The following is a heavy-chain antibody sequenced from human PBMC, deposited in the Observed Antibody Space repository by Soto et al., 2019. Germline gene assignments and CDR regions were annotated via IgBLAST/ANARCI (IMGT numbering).Heavy chain of an antibody. J-gene: IGHJ6*02. D-gene: IGHD3-10*01. CDR2: ISFSGSTI. CDR3: TRGAGFFYGVDV. V-gene: IGHV3-48*03. CDR1: RFSFSDDG. Sequence: GVSLRLSCAASRFSFSDDGMNWVRQAPGKGLEWIAHISFSGSTIYYADSVKGRFSISRDNSKNFLYLQMSGLRADDSAVYYCTRGAGFFYGVDVWGLGTTVTVSS.